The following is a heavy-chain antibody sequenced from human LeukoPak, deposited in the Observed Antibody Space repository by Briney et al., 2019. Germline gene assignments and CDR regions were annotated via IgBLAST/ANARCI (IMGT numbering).Heavy chain of an antibody. J-gene: IGHJ4*02. CDR3: ARHKRSIAMEY. CDR1: GNSFSNYW. V-gene: IGHV5-51*01. D-gene: IGHD5-18*01. Sequence: GESLKISCKGSGNSFSNYWIGWVRQMPGKGLEWMGIIYPGDSDTRYSPSFQGHVTISADKSTSTAYLQWSSLKASDTAMYYCARHKRSIAMEYWGRGTLVTVSS. CDR2: IYPGDSDT.